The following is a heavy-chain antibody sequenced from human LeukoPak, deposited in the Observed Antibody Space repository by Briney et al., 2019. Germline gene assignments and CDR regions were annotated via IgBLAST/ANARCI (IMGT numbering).Heavy chain of an antibody. V-gene: IGHV3-23*01. CDR2: ISGSGGST. D-gene: IGHD2-2*01. CDR1: GFTFSSFA. J-gene: IGHJ4*02. Sequence: GGSLRLSCAASGFTFSSFAMSWVRQAPGKGLEWVSAISGSGGSTYYADSVKGRFTTPRDNSKNTLYLQMNSLRAEDTAVYYCAKDTKVVWDYFDYWGQGTLVTASS. CDR3: AKDTKVVWDYFDY.